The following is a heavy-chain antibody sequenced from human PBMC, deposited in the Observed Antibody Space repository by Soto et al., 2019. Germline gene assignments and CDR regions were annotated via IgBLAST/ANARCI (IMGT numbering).Heavy chain of an antibody. CDR1: GFTFSSYA. J-gene: IGHJ6*02. D-gene: IGHD3-10*01. Sequence: PGGSLRFSCAASGFTFSSYAMSWVRQAPGKGLEWVSAISGSGGSTYYADSVKGRFTISRDNSKNTLYLQMNSLRAEDTAVYYCAKPKGDFHFYYYGMDVWGQGTTVTVSS. CDR3: AKPKGDFHFYYYGMDV. CDR2: ISGSGGST. V-gene: IGHV3-23*01.